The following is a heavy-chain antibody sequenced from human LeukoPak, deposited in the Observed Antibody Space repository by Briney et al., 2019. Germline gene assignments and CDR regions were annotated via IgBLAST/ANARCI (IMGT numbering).Heavy chain of an antibody. Sequence: GGSLRLSCAASGFTFSSYCMHWVRQAPGKGLEWLAVICYDGSNKYYADSVKGRFTISRDNSKNTLYLQMNSLRAEDTAVYYCARGQLGLHYFDYWGQGTLVTVSS. J-gene: IGHJ4*02. CDR3: ARGQLGLHYFDY. CDR1: GFTFSSYC. D-gene: IGHD6-13*01. V-gene: IGHV3-33*01. CDR2: ICYDGSNK.